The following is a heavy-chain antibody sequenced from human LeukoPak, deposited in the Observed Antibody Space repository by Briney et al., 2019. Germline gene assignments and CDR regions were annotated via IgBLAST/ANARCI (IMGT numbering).Heavy chain of an antibody. CDR1: GGSISRYY. CDR2: IYYSGST. J-gene: IGHJ4*02. Sequence: SETLSLTCTVSGGSISRYYWSWIRQPPGKGLEWIGYIYYSGSTNYNPSLKSRVTISVDTSKNQFSLKLSSVTAADTAVYYCASTRGVAAAGPFFDYWGQGTLVTVSS. CDR3: ASTRGVAAAGPFFDY. V-gene: IGHV4-59*01. D-gene: IGHD6-13*01.